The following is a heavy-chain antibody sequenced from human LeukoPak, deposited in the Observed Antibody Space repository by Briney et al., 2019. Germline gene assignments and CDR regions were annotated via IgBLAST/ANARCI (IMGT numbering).Heavy chain of an antibody. Sequence: GSLRLSCAASGFTFSSSSMNWVRQAPEKGLEWVSYISSSGSTIYYADSVKGRFTISRDNAKNSLYLQMNSLRAEDTAVYYCARDRGYSGSYYEDYWGQGTLVTVSS. J-gene: IGHJ4*02. CDR3: ARDRGYSGSYYEDY. CDR2: ISSSGSTI. CDR1: GFTFSSSS. D-gene: IGHD1-26*01. V-gene: IGHV3-48*04.